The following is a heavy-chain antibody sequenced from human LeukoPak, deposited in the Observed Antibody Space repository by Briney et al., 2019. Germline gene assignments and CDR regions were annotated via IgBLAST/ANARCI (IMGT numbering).Heavy chain of an antibody. CDR2: IRSESYGGTT. CDR1: GFRFGGYA. D-gene: IGHD4-23*01. CDR3: SRAVAHLDY. J-gene: IGHJ4*02. Sequence: GRSLRLSCTASGFRFGGYAVSWVRQAPGKGLEWVGFIRSESYGGTTEYAASVKGRFTISRDDSKSIAYLQMNNLKTEDTAVYYCSRAVAHLDYWGQGTLVTVSS. V-gene: IGHV3-49*04.